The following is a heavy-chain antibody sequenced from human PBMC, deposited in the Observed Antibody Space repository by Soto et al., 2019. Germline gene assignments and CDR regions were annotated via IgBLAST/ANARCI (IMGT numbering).Heavy chain of an antibody. CDR3: GRAFMSIEA. CDR1: WFTFRSYS. V-gene: IGHV3-48*01. D-gene: IGHD2-21*01. Sequence: PGGALRLSFAVSWFTFRSYSMHWVRQSPGNGLEWSSYISSGGDTKYYADSVTGRVTISRDNAKNSLFLQMSSLRAEATAGYYCGRAFMSIEAWGKGTLVTV. CDR2: ISSGGDTK. J-gene: IGHJ4*02.